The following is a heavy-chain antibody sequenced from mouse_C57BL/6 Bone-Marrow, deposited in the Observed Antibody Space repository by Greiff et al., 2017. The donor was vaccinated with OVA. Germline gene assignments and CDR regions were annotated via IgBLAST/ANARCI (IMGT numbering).Heavy chain of an antibody. CDR1: GFTFSDYY. CDR3: ARHKDYYGSSYSYFDV. Sequence: EVKLQESGGGLVQPGGSLKLSCAASGFTFSDYYMYWVRQTPEKRLEWVAYISNGGGSTYYPDTVKGRFTISRDNAKNTLYLQMSRLKSEDTAMYYCARHKDYYGSSYSYFDVWGTGTTVTVSS. D-gene: IGHD1-1*01. J-gene: IGHJ1*03. V-gene: IGHV5-12*01. CDR2: ISNGGGST.